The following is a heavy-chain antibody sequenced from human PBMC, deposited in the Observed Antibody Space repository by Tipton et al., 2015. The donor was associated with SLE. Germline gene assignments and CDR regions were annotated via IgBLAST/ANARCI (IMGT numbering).Heavy chain of an antibody. J-gene: IGHJ6*03. CDR2: KYISGTS. Sequence: TLSLTCTVSGASIISLNWWTWVRQPPGKGLEWIGRKYISGTSNHNPSLKSRVTISVDTSKNEFSLKLDSVTAADTAVYYCARASAAASSNMDVWGKGTTVTVSS. V-gene: IGHV4-4*02. CDR3: ARASAAASSNMDV. CDR1: GASIISLNW. D-gene: IGHD6-13*01.